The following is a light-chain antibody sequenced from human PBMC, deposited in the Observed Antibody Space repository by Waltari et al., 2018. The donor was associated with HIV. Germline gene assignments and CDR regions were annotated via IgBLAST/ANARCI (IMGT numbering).Light chain of an antibody. Sequence: QSVLTQPPSVSGAPGQRVTISCTGSSPNIGAGYDVPWYQQLPGTAPNLLIYGNSNRPSGVPDRFSGSKSGTSASLAITGLQAEDEADYYCQSYDSSLSAWVFGGGTKLTVL. CDR2: GNS. J-gene: IGLJ3*02. CDR1: SPNIGAGYD. V-gene: IGLV1-40*01. CDR3: QSYDSSLSAWV.